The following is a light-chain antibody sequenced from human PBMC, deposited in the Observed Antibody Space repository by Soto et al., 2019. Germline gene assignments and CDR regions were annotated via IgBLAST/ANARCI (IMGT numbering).Light chain of an antibody. CDR2: AAS. Sequence: DIQLTQSPSFLSASVGDRVTITCRASQGISSYLAWYQQKPGKAPKLLIYAASTLQSGVPSRFSGSVSGTEFTLTISSLQPDDFATYYCQQRNSYPLTFGPGTKVDIK. V-gene: IGKV1-9*01. CDR3: QQRNSYPLT. CDR1: QGISSY. J-gene: IGKJ3*01.